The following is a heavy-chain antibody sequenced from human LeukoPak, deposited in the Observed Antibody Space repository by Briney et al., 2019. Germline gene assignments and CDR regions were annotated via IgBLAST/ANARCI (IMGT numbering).Heavy chain of an antibody. V-gene: IGHV4-59*01. J-gene: IGHJ4*02. Sequence: SETLSLTCTVSGGSISSCYWSWIRQPPGKGLEWIGYIYYSGSTNYNPSLKSRVTISVDTSKNQFSLKLSSVTAADTAVYYCARDKSYYYDSSGYFDYWGQGTLVTVSS. CDR3: ARDKSYYYDSSGYFDY. D-gene: IGHD3-22*01. CDR1: GGSISSCY. CDR2: IYYSGST.